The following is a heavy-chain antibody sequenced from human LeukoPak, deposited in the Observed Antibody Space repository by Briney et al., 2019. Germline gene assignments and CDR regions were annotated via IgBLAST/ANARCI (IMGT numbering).Heavy chain of an antibody. CDR2: ISAYNGNT. V-gene: IGHV1-18*01. D-gene: IGHD3-3*01. J-gene: IGHJ4*02. Sequence: AASVTVSCKASGYTFTSYGISWVRQAPGQGLEWMGWISAYNGNTNYAQKLQGRVTMTTDTSTSTAYMELRSLRSDDTAVYYCARGRYDFWSGYSNTPYFDYWGQGTLVTVSS. CDR1: GYTFTSYG. CDR3: ARGRYDFWSGYSNTPYFDY.